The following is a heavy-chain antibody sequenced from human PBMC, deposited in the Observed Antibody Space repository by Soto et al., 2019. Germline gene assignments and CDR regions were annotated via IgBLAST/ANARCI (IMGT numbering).Heavy chain of an antibody. V-gene: IGHV1-24*01. CDR1: GYTFTSYG. CDR3: ATSPGGAYYFDY. D-gene: IGHD1-26*01. CDR2: FDPEDGET. J-gene: IGHJ4*02. Sequence: GASVKVSCKAAGYTFTSYGITWVRHAPGKGLEWMGGFDPEDGETIYAQKFQGRVTMTEDTSTDTAYMELSSLRSEDTAVYYCATSPGGAYYFDYWGQGTLVTVSS.